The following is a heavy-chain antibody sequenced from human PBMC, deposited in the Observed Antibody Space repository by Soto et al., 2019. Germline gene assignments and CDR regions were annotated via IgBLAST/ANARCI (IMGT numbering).Heavy chain of an antibody. Sequence: QVQLVQSGAEVKKPGASVKVSCKTSGYTFSNYGITWVRQAPGQGLERVGWISAKTGNTKYAQNFQGRVTMTADTSTSTASMELESLRSDDTAVYDCARVIVRHGAYDFQGSWGQGTLVTVSS. CDR3: ARVIVRHGAYDFQGS. CDR1: GYTFSNYG. J-gene: IGHJ5*02. V-gene: IGHV1-18*01. CDR2: ISAKTGNT. D-gene: IGHD5-12*01.